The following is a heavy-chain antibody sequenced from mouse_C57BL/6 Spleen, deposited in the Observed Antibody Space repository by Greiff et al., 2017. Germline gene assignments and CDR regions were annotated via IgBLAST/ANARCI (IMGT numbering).Heavy chain of an antibody. D-gene: IGHD2-5*01. CDR2: ISSGGSYN. V-gene: IGHV5-6*02. J-gene: IGHJ3*01. CDR1: GFTFSSYG. Sequence: EVKVVESGGALVKPGGSLKLSCAASGFTFSSYGMSWVRQTPDKRLEWVATISSGGSYNYYPDSVKGRFTISRDNAKNTLYLQMSSLKSEDTAMYYCARRDYSNYTWFAYWGQGTLVTVSA. CDR3: ARRDYSNYTWFAY.